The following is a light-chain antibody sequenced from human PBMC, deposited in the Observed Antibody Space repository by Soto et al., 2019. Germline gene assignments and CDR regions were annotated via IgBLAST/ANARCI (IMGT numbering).Light chain of an antibody. CDR3: QAWDSSIVR. J-gene: IGLJ3*02. V-gene: IGLV3-1*01. CDR2: QDN. CDR1: KLGDRY. Sequence: SYELTQPPSVSVSPGQTASITCSGDKLGDRYACWYQQKPGQSPVLVIYQDNKRPSGIPERFSGSNSGNIATLTISGTQAMDEADYNCQAWDSSIVRFGGGTKLTVL.